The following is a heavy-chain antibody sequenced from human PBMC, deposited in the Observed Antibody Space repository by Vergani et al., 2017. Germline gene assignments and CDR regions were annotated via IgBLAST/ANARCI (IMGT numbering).Heavy chain of an antibody. J-gene: IGHJ5*02. V-gene: IGHV4-59*02. CDR3: AGDSRYGSSTSCYVGRDWFDP. CDR2: VSFRGDT. CDR1: GASVNSYY. D-gene: IGHD2-2*01. Sequence: QVKLQESGPGLVKPSETLSLTCTVSGASVNSYYWSWIRQPPGKGLEWMGYVSFRGDTLYDPSVKGRMTISLNTSSNQFCLYLTSVTAADTAVYYCAGDSRYGSSTSCYVGRDWFDPWGQGTLVTVSS.